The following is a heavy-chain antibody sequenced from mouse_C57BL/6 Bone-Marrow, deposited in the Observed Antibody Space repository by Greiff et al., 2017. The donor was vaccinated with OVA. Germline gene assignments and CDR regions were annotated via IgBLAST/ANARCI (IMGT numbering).Heavy chain of an antibody. CDR1: GYTFTDYY. J-gene: IGHJ1*03. D-gene: IGHD1-1*01. CDR3: ARCVYYYGRGYFDV. CDR2: IYPGSGNT. V-gene: IGHV1-76*01. Sequence: VQRVEPGAELVRPGASVKLSCKASGYTFTDYYINWVKQRPGQGLEWIARIYPGSGNTYYNEKFKGKATLTAEKSSSTAYMQLSSLTSEDSAVYFCARCVYYYGRGYFDVWGTGTTVTVSS.